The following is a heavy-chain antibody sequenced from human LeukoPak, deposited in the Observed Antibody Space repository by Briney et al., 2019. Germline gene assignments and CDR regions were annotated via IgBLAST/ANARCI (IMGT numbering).Heavy chain of an antibody. V-gene: IGHV3-43D*03. J-gene: IGHJ4*02. Sequence: GGSLRLSCAASGFTFDDYAMHWVRQAPGKGLEWVSLISWDGGITYYADSVKGRFTISRDNSKNSLYLQMNSLRAEDTALYYCAKGLYYYDSSGYSEFDYWGQGTLVTVSS. D-gene: IGHD3-22*01. CDR2: ISWDGGIT. CDR3: AKGLYYYDSSGYSEFDY. CDR1: GFTFDDYA.